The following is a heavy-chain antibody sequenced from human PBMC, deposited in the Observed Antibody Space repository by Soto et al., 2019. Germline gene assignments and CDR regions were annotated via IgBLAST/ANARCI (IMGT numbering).Heavy chain of an antibody. Sequence: VQLVESGGGVVQPGRSLRLSCAASGFTFSDYAMHWVRQAPGKGLGWVAVVSHDGRNTHYADSVKGRFTISRDSAKNTVSLEMTSLRAEDTAVYYCAKGGRQWLVTSDFNYWGQGALVTVSS. D-gene: IGHD6-19*01. CDR3: AKGGRQWLVTSDFNY. CDR2: VSHDGRNT. J-gene: IGHJ4*02. CDR1: GFTFSDYA. V-gene: IGHV3-30*18.